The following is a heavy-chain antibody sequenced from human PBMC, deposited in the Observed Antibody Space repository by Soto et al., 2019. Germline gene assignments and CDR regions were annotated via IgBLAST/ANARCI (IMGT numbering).Heavy chain of an antibody. CDR3: ARPRVGYCSGGNCYDFDY. V-gene: IGHV5-51*03. CDR1: GYSFNNYW. J-gene: IGHJ4*02. CDR2: IYPGASET. D-gene: IGHD2-15*01. Sequence: EVQLVQSGAEVKKPGESLKISCKGSGYSFNNYWIGWVRQMPGKGLEWMGIIYPGASETKYSPSFQGQVTISADKSTSTAYLQWSSLKASDAAMYYCARPRVGYCSGGNCYDFDYWGQGTLVTVSS.